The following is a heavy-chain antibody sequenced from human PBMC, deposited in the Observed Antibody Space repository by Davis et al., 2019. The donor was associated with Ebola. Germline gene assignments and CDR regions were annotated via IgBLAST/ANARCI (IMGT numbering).Heavy chain of an antibody. CDR3: ARDLGRYDDH. D-gene: IGHD1-26*01. V-gene: IGHV1-69*04. J-gene: IGHJ4*02. CDR2: ISHMVGTA. Sequence: AASVKVSCKASGGNFSTYDINWVRQATGQGREGMGRISHMVGTATYAHKLQGRVTSTADKSTSTAYMEMSGLRSEDTAVYYCARDLGRYDDHWGQGTLVTVSS. CDR1: GGNFSTYD.